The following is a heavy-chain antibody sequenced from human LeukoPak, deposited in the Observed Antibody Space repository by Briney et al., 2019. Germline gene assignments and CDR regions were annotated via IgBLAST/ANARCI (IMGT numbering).Heavy chain of an antibody. J-gene: IGHJ3*02. CDR1: GFTFSSYS. V-gene: IGHV3-48*01. CDR3: ARVSRDDFWSGYYDAFDI. D-gene: IGHD3-3*01. CDR2: ISSSSSTI. Sequence: GGSLRLSCAASGFTFSSYSMNWVRQAPGKGLEWVSYISSSSSTIYYADSVKGRFTISRDNAKNSLYLQMNSLRAEDTAVYYCARVSRDDFWSGYYDAFDIWGQGTMVTVSS.